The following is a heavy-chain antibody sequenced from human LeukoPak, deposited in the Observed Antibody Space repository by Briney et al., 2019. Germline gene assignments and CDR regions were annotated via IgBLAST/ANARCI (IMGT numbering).Heavy chain of an antibody. Sequence: SETLSLTCTVSGYSISSGYYWGWIRQPPGKGLEWIGSIYHSGSTYYNPSLKSRVTISVDTSKNQFSLKLSSVTAADTAVYYCAREISSGWYREWGYWGQGTLVTVSS. D-gene: IGHD6-19*01. V-gene: IGHV4-38-2*02. CDR3: AREISSGWYREWGY. CDR2: IYHSGST. J-gene: IGHJ4*02. CDR1: GYSISSGYY.